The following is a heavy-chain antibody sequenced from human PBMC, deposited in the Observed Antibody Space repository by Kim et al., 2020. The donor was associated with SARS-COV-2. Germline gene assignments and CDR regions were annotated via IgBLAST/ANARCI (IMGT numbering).Heavy chain of an antibody. D-gene: IGHD6-19*01. V-gene: IGHV2-5*02. Sequence: SGPTLVNPTQTLTLTCTFSGFSLSASGVGVAWIRQPPGKALEWLALIYGDDEKRYSPSLKSRLTISKDTSKNQVVLTMANMDPVDTATYYCTHDSPGLYGLAVWGQGTTVTVSS. CDR1: GFSLSASGVG. CDR2: IYGDDEK. J-gene: IGHJ6*02. CDR3: THDSPGLYGLAV.